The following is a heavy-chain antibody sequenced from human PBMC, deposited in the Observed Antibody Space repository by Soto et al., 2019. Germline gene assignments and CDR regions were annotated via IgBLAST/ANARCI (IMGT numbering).Heavy chain of an antibody. V-gene: IGHV3-9*01. CDR1: GFTFDYYA. D-gene: IGHD6-6*01. J-gene: IGHJ6*02. CDR3: AKDLYSSSAVSYYYYGMDV. CDR2: ISWNSGGI. Sequence: PGGSLRLSCAASGFTFDYYAMHWVRQAPGKGLEWVSGISWNSGGIGYADSVKGRFTISRDNAKNSLYLQMNSLRAEDTALYYCAKDLYSSSAVSYYYYGMDVWGQGTTVTVSS.